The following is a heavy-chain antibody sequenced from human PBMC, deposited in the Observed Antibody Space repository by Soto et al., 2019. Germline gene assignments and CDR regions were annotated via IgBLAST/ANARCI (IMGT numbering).Heavy chain of an antibody. Sequence: QVQLQESGPGLVKPSETLSLTCTVSGGSINSYSWNWIRQPAGKGLEWLGRISISGSTNYNHPLKSRVAMSVETSKNQFSLRLNSVTAADTAVYYCARSSDESSSSYYTVHRGKYIFDYWGLGTLVTVSS. CDR3: ARSSDESSSSYYTVHRGKYIFDY. CDR2: ISISGST. V-gene: IGHV4-4*07. CDR1: GGSINSYS. J-gene: IGHJ4*02. D-gene: IGHD3-22*01.